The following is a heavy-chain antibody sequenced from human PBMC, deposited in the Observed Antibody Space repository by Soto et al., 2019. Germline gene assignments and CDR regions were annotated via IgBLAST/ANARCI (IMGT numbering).Heavy chain of an antibody. D-gene: IGHD3-10*01. CDR3: AREGSGSGSSHGYYYYGMDV. CDR1: GGTFSSYA. J-gene: IGHJ6*02. V-gene: IGHV1-69*01. Sequence: QVQLVQSGAEVKKPGSSVKVSCKASGGTFSSYAISWVRQAPGQGLEWMGGIIPIFGTANYAQKFQGRVTITADESTSTAYMELSSLRSEDPAVYYCAREGSGSGSSHGYYYYGMDVWGQGTTVTVSS. CDR2: IIPIFGTA.